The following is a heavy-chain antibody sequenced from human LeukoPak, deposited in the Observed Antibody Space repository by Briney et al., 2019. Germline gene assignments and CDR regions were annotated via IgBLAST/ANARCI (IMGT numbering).Heavy chain of an antibody. Sequence: GASVKVSCKASGYTFTGYYMHWVRQAPGQGLEWMGWINPNSGGTNYAQKVQGRVTMTRDTSISTAYMELSRLRSDDTDVYYCASGDGYSLDYWGQGTLVTVSS. CDR3: ASGDGYSLDY. V-gene: IGHV1-2*02. CDR1: GYTFTGYY. D-gene: IGHD4-17*01. J-gene: IGHJ4*02. CDR2: INPNSGGT.